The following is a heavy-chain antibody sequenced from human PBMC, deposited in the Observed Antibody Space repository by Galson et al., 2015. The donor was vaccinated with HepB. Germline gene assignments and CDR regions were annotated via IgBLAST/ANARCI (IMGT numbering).Heavy chain of an antibody. CDR2: IWYDGSNK. D-gene: IGHD3-22*01. V-gene: IGHV3-33*01. CDR3: ARYGGSSGYYCPFDY. CDR1: GFTFSSYG. J-gene: IGHJ4*02. Sequence: SLRLSCAASGFTFSSYGMHWVRQAPGKGLEWVAVIWYDGSNKYYADSVKGRFTISRDNSKNTLYLQMNSLRAEDTAVYYCARYGGSSGYYCPFDYWGQGTLVTVSS.